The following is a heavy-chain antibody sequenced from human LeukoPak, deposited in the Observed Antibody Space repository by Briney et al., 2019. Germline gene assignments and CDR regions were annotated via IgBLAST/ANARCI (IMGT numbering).Heavy chain of an antibody. CDR3: ARGGLRDQRGAFDI. CDR1: GGTFSSYA. Sequence: SVKVSCKASGGTFSSYAISWVRQAPGQGLEWMGRIIPILGIANYAQKFQGRVTITRNTSISTAYMELSSLRSEDTAVYYCARGGLRDQRGAFDIWGQGTMVTVSS. J-gene: IGHJ3*02. V-gene: IGHV1-69*04. CDR2: IIPILGIA. D-gene: IGHD1-1*01.